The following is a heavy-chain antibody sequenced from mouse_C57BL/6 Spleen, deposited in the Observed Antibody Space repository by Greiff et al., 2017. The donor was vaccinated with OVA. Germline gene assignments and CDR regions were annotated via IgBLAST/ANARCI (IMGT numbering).Heavy chain of an antibody. D-gene: IGHD1-1*01. CDR1: GYSITSGYY. CDR3: ARGNYGYFDY. Sequence: EVKLMESGPGLVKPSQSLSLTCSVTGYSITSGYYWNWIRQFPGNKLEWMGYISYDGSNNYNPSLKNRISITRDTSKNQFFLKLNSVTTEDTATYYCARGNYGYFDYWGQGTTLTVSS. J-gene: IGHJ2*01. CDR2: ISYDGSN. V-gene: IGHV3-6*01.